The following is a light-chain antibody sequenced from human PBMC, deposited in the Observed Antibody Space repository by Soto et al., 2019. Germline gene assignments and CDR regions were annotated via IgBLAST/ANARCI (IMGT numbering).Light chain of an antibody. CDR1: QRISISY. CDR3: QQRGNRPPWT. CDR2: STS. V-gene: IGKV3D-20*02. J-gene: IGKJ1*01. Sequence: EKVLAQCPGTMTLSQGERATLSCRASQRISISYLAWYQQQPGQAPRLLIHSTSTRAPGIPARFSGSGSGTDFTLTISSLEPEDFAVYYCQQRGNRPPWTFGQGTKVDI.